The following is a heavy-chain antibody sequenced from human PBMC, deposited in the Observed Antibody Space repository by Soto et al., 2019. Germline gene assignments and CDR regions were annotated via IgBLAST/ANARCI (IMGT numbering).Heavy chain of an antibody. Sequence: PGESLKISCKGSGYSFTSYWIGWVRQMPGKGLEWMGIIYPGDSDTRYSPSFQGQVTISADKSISTAYLQWSSLKASDTAMYYCARQDYGDYVSYYGMDAWGQGTTVTVSS. J-gene: IGHJ6*02. CDR2: IYPGDSDT. CDR1: GYSFTSYW. D-gene: IGHD4-17*01. CDR3: ARQDYGDYVSYYGMDA. V-gene: IGHV5-51*01.